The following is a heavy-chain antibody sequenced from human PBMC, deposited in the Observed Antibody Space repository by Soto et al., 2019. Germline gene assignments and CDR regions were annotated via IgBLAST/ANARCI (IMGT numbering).Heavy chain of an antibody. CDR2: MNPNSGNT. CDR1: GYTFTSYD. CDR3: ARDGAVAGGINFDY. V-gene: IGHV1-8*01. Sequence: ASVNGYCKTSGYTFTSYDINWVRQKNGQGLEWMGWMNPNSGNTGYAQKFQGRVTMTRNTSISTAYMELSSLRSEDTAVYYCARDGAVAGGINFDYWGQGTLVTVSS. D-gene: IGHD6-19*01. J-gene: IGHJ4*02.